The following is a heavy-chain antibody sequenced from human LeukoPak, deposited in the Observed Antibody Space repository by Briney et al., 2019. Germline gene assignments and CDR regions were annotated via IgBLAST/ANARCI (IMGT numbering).Heavy chain of an antibody. Sequence: GGSLRLSCAASGFTFSSYWMSWVRQAPGKGLEWVANIKQDGSEKYYVDSVKGRFTISRDNAKNSLYLQMDSLRAEDTAVYYCRTGYSYGLHWGQGTLVTVSS. V-gene: IGHV3-7*01. CDR2: IKQDGSEK. J-gene: IGHJ4*02. CDR3: RTGYSYGLH. CDR1: GFTFSSYW. D-gene: IGHD5-18*01.